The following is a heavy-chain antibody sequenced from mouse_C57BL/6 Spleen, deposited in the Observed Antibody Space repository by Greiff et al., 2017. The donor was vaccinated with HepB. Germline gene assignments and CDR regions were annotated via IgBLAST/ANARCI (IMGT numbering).Heavy chain of an antibody. CDR1: GYTFTSYW. CDR2: IHPSDSDT. Sequence: QVQLQQPGAELVKPGASVKVSCKASGYTFTSYWMHWVKQRPGQGLEWIGRIHPSDSDTNYNHKFKGKATLTVDTSSSTAYMPLSSLTSEDSAVYYGEIPDYYGSSYGYFDVWGTGTTVTVSS. J-gene: IGHJ1*03. V-gene: IGHV1-74*01. CDR3: EIPDYYGSSYGYFDV. D-gene: IGHD1-1*01.